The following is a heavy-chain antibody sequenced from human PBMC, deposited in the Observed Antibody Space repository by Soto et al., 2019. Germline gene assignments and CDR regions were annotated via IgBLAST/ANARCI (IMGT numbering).Heavy chain of an antibody. Sequence: GGSLRLSCAASGFTFSSYAISWVRQAPGKGLEWVSAISGSGGSTYYADSVKGRFTISRDNSKNTLYLQMNSLRAEDTAVYYCAKDNVLVPATDAFDIWGQGTMVTVSS. D-gene: IGHD2-2*01. CDR3: AKDNVLVPATDAFDI. CDR1: GFTFSSYA. CDR2: ISGSGGST. J-gene: IGHJ3*02. V-gene: IGHV3-23*01.